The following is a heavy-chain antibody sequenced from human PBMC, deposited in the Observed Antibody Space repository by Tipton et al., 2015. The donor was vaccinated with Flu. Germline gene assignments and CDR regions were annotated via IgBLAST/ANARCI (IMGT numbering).Heavy chain of an antibody. CDR1: GFTVSTSY. D-gene: IGHD1-14*01. V-gene: IGHV3-53*01. CDR3: ARDEGGTYPD. CDR2: VYDDGRT. J-gene: IGHJ4*02. Sequence: AVSGFTVSTSYMSWVRQPPGKGLEWVSIVYDDGRTYYADSVEGRFAISRDNSENILYLQMNSLRADDTAVYFCARDEGGTYPDWGQGTLVTVSS.